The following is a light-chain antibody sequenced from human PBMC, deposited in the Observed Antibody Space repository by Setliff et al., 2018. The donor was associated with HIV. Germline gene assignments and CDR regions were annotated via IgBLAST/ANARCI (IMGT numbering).Light chain of an antibody. CDR3: GTWDSSLSVGV. CDR1: GLPKQY. Sequence: ELTQPPSVSVSPGQTARITRSAAGLPKQYAFWYQQKPRQAPVMVIYKDSERPSGIPDRFSGSKSGTSATLGITGLQTGDEADYYCGTWDSSLSVGVFGSGTKV. CDR2: KDS. V-gene: IGLV3-25*03. J-gene: IGLJ1*01.